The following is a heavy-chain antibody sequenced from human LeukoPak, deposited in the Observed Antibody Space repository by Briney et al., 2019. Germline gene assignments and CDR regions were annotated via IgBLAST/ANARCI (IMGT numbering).Heavy chain of an antibody. CDR3: ATSKWYGSWFDP. CDR1: GGSIRSSYYY. V-gene: IGHV4-39*01. J-gene: IGHJ5*02. D-gene: IGHD2-8*01. Sequence: SETLSLTCTVSGGSIRSSYYYWGWIRQPPGKGLEWIGSIYDSGSTYYNPSLKSRVTISVDTSKNQFSLKLNSVTAADTAVYYCATSKWYGSWFDPWGQGTLVTVSS. CDR2: IYDSGST.